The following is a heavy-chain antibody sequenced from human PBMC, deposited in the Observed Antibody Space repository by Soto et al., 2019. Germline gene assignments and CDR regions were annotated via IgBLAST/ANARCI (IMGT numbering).Heavy chain of an antibody. V-gene: IGHV4-30-4*01. CDR1: GDSISNLDYF. J-gene: IGHJ5*01. CDR3: ARGRYCLTGRCFPNWFDS. D-gene: IGHD7-27*01. CDR2: IYKSATT. Sequence: SLSLTCSVSGDSISNLDYFWALILQPPGQALEYIGYIYKSATTYYNPSFESRVAISVDTSKSQFSLNVTSVTAADTAVYFCARGRYCLTGRCFPNWFDSWGQGALVTVPQ.